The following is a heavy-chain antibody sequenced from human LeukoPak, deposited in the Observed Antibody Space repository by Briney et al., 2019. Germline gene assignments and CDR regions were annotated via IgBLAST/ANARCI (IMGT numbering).Heavy chain of an antibody. CDR1: GGSISSSSYY. Sequence: SETLSLTCTVSGGSISSSSYYWGWIRQPPGKGLEWIGRIYYSGSTYYNPSLKSRVTISVDTSKNQFSLKLSSVTAADTAVYYCARHLPGTGDVAFDIWGQGTMVTVSS. V-gene: IGHV4-39*01. D-gene: IGHD1-1*01. CDR2: IYYSGST. CDR3: ARHLPGTGDVAFDI. J-gene: IGHJ3*02.